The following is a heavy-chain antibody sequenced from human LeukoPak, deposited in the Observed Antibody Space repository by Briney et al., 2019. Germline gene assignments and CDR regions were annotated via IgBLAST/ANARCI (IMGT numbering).Heavy chain of an antibody. CDR3: ARVRVPAAPIDY. CDR2: INPSGGST. CDR1: GYTFTSYY. J-gene: IGHJ4*02. D-gene: IGHD2-2*01. Sequence: PSAKVSCKASGYTFTSYYMHWVRQALGQGLEWMGIINPSGGSTSYAQKFQGRVTMTRDTSTSTVYMELSSLRSEDTAVYYCARVRVPAAPIDYWGQGTLVTVSS. V-gene: IGHV1-46*01.